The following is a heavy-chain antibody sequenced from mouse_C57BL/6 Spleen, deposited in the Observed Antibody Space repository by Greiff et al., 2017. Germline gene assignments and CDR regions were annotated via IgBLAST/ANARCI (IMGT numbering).Heavy chain of an antibody. V-gene: IGHV1-7*01. CDR3: AGDYDGYAMDY. D-gene: IGHD2-4*01. CDR2: INPSSGYT. J-gene: IGHJ4*01. CDR1: GYTFTSYW. Sequence: QVHVKQSGAELAKPGASVKLSCKASGYTFTSYWMHWVKQRPGQGLEWIGYINPSSGYTKYNQKFKDKATLTADKSSSTAYMQLSSLTYEDSAVYYWAGDYDGYAMDYWGQGTSVTVSS.